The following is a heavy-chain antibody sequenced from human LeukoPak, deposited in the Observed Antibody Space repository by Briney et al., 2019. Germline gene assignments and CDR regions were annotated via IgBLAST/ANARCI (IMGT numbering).Heavy chain of an antibody. CDR1: GGSISSGGYS. D-gene: IGHD6-13*01. J-gene: IGHJ5*02. Sequence: SQTLSLTCTVSGGSISSGGYSWSWIRQPPGKGMEFIAYIYYTGNTYFNPSLKSRVTISVDTSKNQFSLKLTSVTAADTAVYYCARVLAAAGNNWFDPWGQGTLVTVSS. CDR2: IYYTGNT. V-gene: IGHV4-30-4*07. CDR3: ARVLAAAGNNWFDP.